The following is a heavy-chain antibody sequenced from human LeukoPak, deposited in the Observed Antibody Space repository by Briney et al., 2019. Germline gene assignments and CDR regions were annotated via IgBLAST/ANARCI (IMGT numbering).Heavy chain of an antibody. CDR3: ARCSRAADAFDI. CDR1: GGSISSYY. CDR2: IYYSGST. V-gene: IGHV4-59*01. J-gene: IGHJ3*02. Sequence: SETLSLTCTVSGGSISSYYWSWIRQPPGKGLEWIGYIYYSGSTNYNPSLKSRVTISVDTSKNQFSLKLSSVTAADTAVYYCARCSRAADAFDIWGQGTMVTVSS. D-gene: IGHD2-15*01.